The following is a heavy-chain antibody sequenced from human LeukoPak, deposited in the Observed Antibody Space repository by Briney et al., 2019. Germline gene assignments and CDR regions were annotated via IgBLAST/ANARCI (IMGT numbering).Heavy chain of an antibody. CDR1: GFTFSSYA. D-gene: IGHD2-21*02. CDR2: ISYGGSNK. V-gene: IGHV3-30*04. J-gene: IGHJ4*02. Sequence: GGSLRLSCAASGFTFSSYAMHWVRQAPGKGLEWVAVISYGGSNKYYADSVKGRFTISRDNSKNTLYLQMNSLRAEDTAVYYCARDRGHVVVTAIQASYFDYWGQGTLVTVSS. CDR3: ARDRGHVVVTAIQASYFDY.